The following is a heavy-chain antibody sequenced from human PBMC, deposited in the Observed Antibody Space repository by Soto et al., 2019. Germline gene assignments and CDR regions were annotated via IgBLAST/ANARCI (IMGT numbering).Heavy chain of an antibody. CDR2: VSGHDGNT. V-gene: IGHV1-18*04. CDR1: GYTFINHG. J-gene: IGHJ4*02. Sequence: ASVKVSCKTSGYTFINHGISSVRQAHGQGLEWMGWVSGHDGNTKYAQKSQGRVTMTTETSTNIVYMELRSLTYDDTAMYFGARDFYPLPYYLDVWGQGTLVTVSS. CDR3: ARDFYPLPYYLDV.